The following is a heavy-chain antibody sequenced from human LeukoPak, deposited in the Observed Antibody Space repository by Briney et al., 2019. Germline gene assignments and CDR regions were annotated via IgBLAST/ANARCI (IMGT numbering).Heavy chain of an antibody. V-gene: IGHV3-66*02. D-gene: IGHD2-2*01. J-gene: IGHJ4*02. CDR1: GFTVSSNY. CDR2: IYSGGST. CDR3: ARLRDIVVVPAASYYFDY. Sequence: GGPLRLSCAASGFTVSSNYMSWVRQAPGKGLEWVPVIYSGGSTYYADSVKGRFTISRDNSKNTLYLQMNSLRAEDTAVYYCARLRDIVVVPAASYYFDYWGQGTLVTVSS.